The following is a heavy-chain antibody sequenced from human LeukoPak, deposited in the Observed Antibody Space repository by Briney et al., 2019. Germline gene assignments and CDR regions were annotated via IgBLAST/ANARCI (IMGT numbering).Heavy chain of an antibody. D-gene: IGHD3-3*01. V-gene: IGHV3-7*01. CDR3: ATDRGWRTSGYYLYYFEY. CDR2: IKHDGSEK. CDR1: GFTFSDHY. Sequence: PGGSLRLSCAASGFTFSDHYMDWVRQAPGKGLEWVASIKHDGSEKYYVDSVRGRFTISRDNTMNSLYLQMSSLRAEDTAVYYCATDRGWRTSGYYLYYFEYWGQGTLVTYSS. J-gene: IGHJ4*02.